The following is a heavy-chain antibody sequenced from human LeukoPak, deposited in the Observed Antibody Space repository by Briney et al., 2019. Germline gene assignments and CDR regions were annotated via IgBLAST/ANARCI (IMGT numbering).Heavy chain of an antibody. CDR3: AKDRTSIFGVVIPFDY. J-gene: IGHJ4*02. CDR2: IRYGGSNK. Sequence: PGGSLRLSCAASGFTFSSYGMHWVRQAPGKGLEWVAFIRYGGSNKYYADSVKGRFTISRDNSKNTLYLQMNSLRAEDTAVYYCAKDRTSIFGVVIPFDYWGQGTLVTVSS. CDR1: GFTFSSYG. D-gene: IGHD3-3*01. V-gene: IGHV3-30*02.